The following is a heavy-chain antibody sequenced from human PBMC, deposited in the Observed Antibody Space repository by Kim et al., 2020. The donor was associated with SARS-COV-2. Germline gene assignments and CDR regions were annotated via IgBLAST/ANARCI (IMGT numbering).Heavy chain of an antibody. CDR3: AKDHQSSGWPTFDY. D-gene: IGHD6-19*01. V-gene: IGHV3-23*01. Sequence: YADSVQGRFNVSRDKGANTVDLHRNSLRAEDTALYYCAKDHQSSGWPTFDYWGQGTLVTVSS. J-gene: IGHJ4*02.